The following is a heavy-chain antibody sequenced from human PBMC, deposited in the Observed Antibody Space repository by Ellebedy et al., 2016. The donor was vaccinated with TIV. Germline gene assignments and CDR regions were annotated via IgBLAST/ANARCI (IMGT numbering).Heavy chain of an antibody. Sequence: GGSLRLSXAASGFSFSSYWMSWVRQASGKGLEWVATTHQDGSDKYYVDSVRGRFTISRDNAKNSLFLQMNSLGAEDTAVYYCAGEILLRDNSDSSPCSGYWGQGTLVTVSS. D-gene: IGHD3-22*01. V-gene: IGHV3-7*01. J-gene: IGHJ4*02. CDR2: THQDGSDK. CDR3: AGEILLRDNSDSSPCSGY. CDR1: GFSFSSYW.